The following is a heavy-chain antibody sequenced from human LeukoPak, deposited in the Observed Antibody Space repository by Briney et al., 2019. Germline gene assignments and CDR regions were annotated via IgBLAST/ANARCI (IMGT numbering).Heavy chain of an antibody. CDR2: IYTTGRT. CDR1: GGSISSYS. J-gene: IGHJ4*02. CDR3: AREGVAGLYYFDH. D-gene: IGHD6-19*01. Sequence: SETLSLTCTVSGGSISSYSWSWIRQPAGKGLEWIGRIYTTGRTNYNPSLKSRVTMSIDTSKNQFSMRLSSVTAADTAVYYCAREGVAGLYYFDHWGQGTLVTVSS. V-gene: IGHV4-4*07.